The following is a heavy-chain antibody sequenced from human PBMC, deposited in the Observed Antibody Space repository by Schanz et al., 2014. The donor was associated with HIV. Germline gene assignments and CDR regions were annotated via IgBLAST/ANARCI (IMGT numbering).Heavy chain of an antibody. J-gene: IGHJ3*02. CDR3: AGDDSSGYLYAFDI. V-gene: IGHV3-30*03. CDR2: ISDDGSNK. CDR1: GFTFSTYG. D-gene: IGHD3-22*01. Sequence: QVQLVESGGGVVQPGRSLRLSCAASGFTFSTYGMHWVRQAPGKGLEWVAFISDDGSNKYYADSVKGRFTISRDNAKKSLNLQMNSLRAEDTAVYYCAGDDSSGYLYAFDIWGQGTMVTVSS.